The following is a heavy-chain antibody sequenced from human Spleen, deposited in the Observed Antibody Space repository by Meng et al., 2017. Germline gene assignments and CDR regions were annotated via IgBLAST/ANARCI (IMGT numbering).Heavy chain of an antibody. CDR2: IGWNSDYI. V-gene: IGHV3-9*01. CDR3: ARESVEYGDYYLDY. J-gene: IGHJ4*02. Sequence: SLKISCAASGFNFDDNAMHWVRQAPGKGLEWVSGIGWNSDYIYYADSVKGRFTISRDNVQNSLYLQMNSLRPEDSAVYYCARESVEYGDYYLDYWGQGTLVTVSS. D-gene: IGHD4-17*01. CDR1: GFNFDDNA.